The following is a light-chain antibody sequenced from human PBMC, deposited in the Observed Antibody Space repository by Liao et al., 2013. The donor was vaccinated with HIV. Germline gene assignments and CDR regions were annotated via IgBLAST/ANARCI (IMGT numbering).Light chain of an antibody. CDR2: QGT. J-gene: IGLJ2*01. CDR1: KLGDKY. V-gene: IGLV3-1*01. Sequence: SYELTQPPSVSVSPGQTASITCSGDKLGDKYACWYQQRPGQSPVVVFCQGTKRPSGIPERFSGSLSGNTATLTISGTQTLDEADYYCQTWDSSNMIFGGGTKLTVL. CDR3: QTWDSSNMI.